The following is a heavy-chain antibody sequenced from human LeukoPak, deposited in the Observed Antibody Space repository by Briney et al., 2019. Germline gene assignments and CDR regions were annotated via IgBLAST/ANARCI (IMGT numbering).Heavy chain of an antibody. D-gene: IGHD3-3*01. CDR3: ARQNDFRLDY. V-gene: IGHV5-51*01. CDR2: IYPGDSDT. CDR1: GYPFSSYW. Sequence: KSGESLKISCKGSGYPFSSYWIGWVRQMPGKGLEWMGIIYPGDSDTRYSPSLQGQVTISVDTSIGTAYRQWSSLKASDTAIYYCARQNDFRLDYWGQGTLVTVSS. J-gene: IGHJ4*02.